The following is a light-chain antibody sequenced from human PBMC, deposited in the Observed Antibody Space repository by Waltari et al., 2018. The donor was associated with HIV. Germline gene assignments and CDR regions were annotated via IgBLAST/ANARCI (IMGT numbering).Light chain of an antibody. CDR2: AAY. CDR3: QQANSFPFT. J-gene: IGKJ4*01. CDR1: KDIGTW. V-gene: IGKV1-12*02. Sequence: DIQMTQSPSSVSASVGDRVIISYRASKDIGTWVYWYQQKPGQAPRFLIYAAYSLQSGVPSRFSGSGSGTDCTLTISSLQPEDFTTYSCQQANSFPFTFGGGTKVEVK.